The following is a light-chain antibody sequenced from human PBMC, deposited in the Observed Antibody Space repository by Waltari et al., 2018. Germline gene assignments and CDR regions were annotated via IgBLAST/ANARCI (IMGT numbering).Light chain of an antibody. CDR2: GVS. CDR3: SSFTRSRTWL. V-gene: IGLV2-14*03. Sequence: QSALTQPASVSGSPGQSITISCTGTDSDIVPSNYVSWYQQHPGRAPQLIIYGVSDRPSGVSNRFSGSKSGHTASLTISGLQAEDEADYYCSSFTRSRTWLFGGGTKVTVL. CDR1: DSDIVPSNY. J-gene: IGLJ3*02.